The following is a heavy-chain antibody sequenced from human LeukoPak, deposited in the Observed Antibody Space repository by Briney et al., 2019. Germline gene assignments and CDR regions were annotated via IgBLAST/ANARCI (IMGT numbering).Heavy chain of an antibody. J-gene: IGHJ5*02. CDR2: IKQDGSEK. Sequence: GGSLGLSCAASGFTFSSYWMSWVRQAPGKGLEWVANIKQDGSEKYYVDSVKGRFTISRDNAKNSLYLQMNSLRAEDTAVYYCARGSGLVRFDPWGQGTLVTVSS. CDR1: GFTFSSYW. V-gene: IGHV3-7*04. D-gene: IGHD2-15*01. CDR3: ARGSGLVRFDP.